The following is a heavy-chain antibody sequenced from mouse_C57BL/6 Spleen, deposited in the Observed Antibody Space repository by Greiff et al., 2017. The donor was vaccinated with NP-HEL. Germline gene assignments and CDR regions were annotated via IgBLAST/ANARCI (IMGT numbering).Heavy chain of an antibody. Sequence: VPLMASVASLMPPGASFPLSCQATFYPFPFYLLSFFKPMPFPCLEWIGEILPGSGSTNYNEKFKGKATFTADTSSNTAYMQLSSLTTEDSAIYYCARRGVYYDGYFDVWGTGTTVTVSS. V-gene: IGHV1-9*01. J-gene: IGHJ1*03. CDR1: FYPFPFYL. CDR2: ILPGSGST. D-gene: IGHD2-4*01. CDR3: ARRGVYYDGYFDV.